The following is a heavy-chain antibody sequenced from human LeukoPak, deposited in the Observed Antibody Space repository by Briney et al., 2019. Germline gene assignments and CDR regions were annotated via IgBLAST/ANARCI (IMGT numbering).Heavy chain of an antibody. CDR3: TRGETGRDSSGYFGY. V-gene: IGHV1-2*02. D-gene: IGHD3-22*01. J-gene: IGHJ4*02. CDR1: GYTFSDYY. CDR2: INPNSGGT. Sequence: ASVKVSCKASGYTFSDYYIHWVRQAPGQGLEWMGWINPNSGGTNYAQKFQGRVTMTRDTSISTAYMELSRLRSDDTAVYYCTRGETGRDSSGYFGYWGQGTLATVSS.